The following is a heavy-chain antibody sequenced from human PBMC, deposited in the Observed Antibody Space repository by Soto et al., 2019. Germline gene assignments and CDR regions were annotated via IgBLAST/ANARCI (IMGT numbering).Heavy chain of an antibody. CDR3: ARDRHCSGGSCYSAYYYYMDV. CDR1: GGTFSIYT. J-gene: IGHJ6*03. CDR2: IIPILGIA. V-gene: IGHV1-69*04. Sequence: ASVKVSCKASGGTFSIYTINWVRQAPGQGLEWMGRIIPILGIANYAQKFQGRVTITADKSTSTAYMELSSLRSEDTAVYYCARDRHCSGGSCYSAYYYYMDVWGKGTTVTVSS. D-gene: IGHD2-15*01.